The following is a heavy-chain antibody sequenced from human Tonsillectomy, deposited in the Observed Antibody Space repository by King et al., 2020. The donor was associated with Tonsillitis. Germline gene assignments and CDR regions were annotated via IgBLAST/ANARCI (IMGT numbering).Heavy chain of an antibody. Sequence: VQLQQWGAGLLKPSETLSLTCAVYGGSFSGYYWSWIRQPPGKGLEWIGEINHSGSTNYNPSLKSRVTISVDTSKNQFSLKLSSVTAADTAVYYCARGRYSYGYRNWFYPWGQGTLVTVSS. CDR1: GGSFSGYY. CDR3: ARGRYSYGYRNWFYP. V-gene: IGHV4-34*01. J-gene: IGHJ5*02. CDR2: INHSGST. D-gene: IGHD5-18*01.